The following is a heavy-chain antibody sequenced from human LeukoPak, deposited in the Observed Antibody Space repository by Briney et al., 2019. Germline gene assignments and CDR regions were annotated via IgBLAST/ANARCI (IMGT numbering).Heavy chain of an antibody. CDR2: ISWNGGSV. D-gene: IGHD4-17*01. J-gene: IGHJ4*02. V-gene: IGHV3-9*01. CDR3: AKDRDDYGDYGGIADY. Sequence: GGSLRLSCAASRFTFDSYAMHWVRQAPGKGLEWVSGISWNGGSVGYADSVKGRFTISRDNSKNTLYLQMNSLRAEDTAVYYCAKDRDDYGDYGGIADYWGQGTLVTVSS. CDR1: RFTFDSYA.